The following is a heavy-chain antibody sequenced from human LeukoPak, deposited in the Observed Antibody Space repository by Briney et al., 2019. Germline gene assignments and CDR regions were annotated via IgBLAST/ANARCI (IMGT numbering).Heavy chain of an antibody. CDR2: TSYDGSNK. Sequence: GGSLRLSCAASGFTFSSFAIHWVRQAPGKGLEWVAVTSYDGSNKYYADSVKGRFTISRDKSKNTLYLQMNSLRAEDTAVYYCARDPLVVGATDYYYGMDVWGQGTTVTVSS. D-gene: IGHD1-26*01. CDR1: GFTFSSFA. V-gene: IGHV3-30-3*01. CDR3: ARDPLVVGATDYYYGMDV. J-gene: IGHJ6*02.